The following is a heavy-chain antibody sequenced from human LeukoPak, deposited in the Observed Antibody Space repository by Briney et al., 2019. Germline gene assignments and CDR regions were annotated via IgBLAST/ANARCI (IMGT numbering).Heavy chain of an antibody. V-gene: IGHV1-3*01. J-gene: IGHJ2*01. CDR2: INAGNGNT. CDR1: GYTFTSYA. D-gene: IGHD3-22*01. Sequence: ASVKVSCKASGYTFTSYAMYWVRQAPGQRLEWMGWINAGNGNTKYSQKFQGRVTITRDTSASTAYMELSSLRSEDTAVYYCATYDTSGRGSWYFDLWGRGTLVTVSS. CDR3: ATYDTSGRGSWYFDL.